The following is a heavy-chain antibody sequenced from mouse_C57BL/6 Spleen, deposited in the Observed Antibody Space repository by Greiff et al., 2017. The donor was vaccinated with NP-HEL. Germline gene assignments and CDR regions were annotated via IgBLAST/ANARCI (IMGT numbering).Heavy chain of an antibody. Sequence: VQLQQSGAELVKPGASVKLSCKASGYTFTSYWMHWVKQRPGQGLEWIGMIHPNSGSTNYNEKFKSKATLTVDKSSSTAYMQLSSLTSEDYAVYYCERSGYDAVDYWGQGTTVTVSS. V-gene: IGHV1-64*01. J-gene: IGHJ4*01. CDR2: IHPNSGST. CDR3: ERSGYDAVDY. D-gene: IGHD1-3*01. CDR1: GYTFTSYW.